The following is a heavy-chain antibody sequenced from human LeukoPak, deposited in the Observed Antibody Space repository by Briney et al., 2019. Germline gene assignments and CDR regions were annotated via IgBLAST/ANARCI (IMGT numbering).Heavy chain of an antibody. CDR2: VRYDQSAT. CDR3: VKDQGECPGSRCYLRFLEY. D-gene: IGHD3-3*01. Sequence: PGGSLRLSCAASGFNFSIYGMHWVRQAPGKGLEGVTFVRYDQSATVYADSVQGRFAISRDNYKKTVYLQMNRLRGEDTARYFCVKDQGECPGSRCYLRFLEYWGQGTLVIVSS. CDR1: GFNFSIYG. V-gene: IGHV3-30*02. J-gene: IGHJ4*02.